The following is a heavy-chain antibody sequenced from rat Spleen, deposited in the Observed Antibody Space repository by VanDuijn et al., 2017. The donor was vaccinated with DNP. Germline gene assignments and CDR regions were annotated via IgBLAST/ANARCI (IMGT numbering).Heavy chain of an antibody. V-gene: IGHV5S13*01. CDR1: GLSFRNYG. Sequence: EVQLVESGGGLVKPGGSLKLSCVVAGLSFRNYGMAWVRQAPTRGLEWVASISASGSSTHYRDPVKGRFTISRDNAEPTLYLQMDSLRPEDTATYYCARHMDTGPYYAMDVWGRGISVTVSS. D-gene: IGHD4-1*01. CDR2: ISASGSST. CDR3: ARHMDTGPYYAMDV. J-gene: IGHJ4*01.